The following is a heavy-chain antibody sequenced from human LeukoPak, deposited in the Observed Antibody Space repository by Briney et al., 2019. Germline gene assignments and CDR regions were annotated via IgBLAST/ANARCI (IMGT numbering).Heavy chain of an antibody. CDR3: ARDLINYYFDY. CDR1: GFTFSSNY. V-gene: IGHV3-66*02. Sequence: GGSLRLSCAASGFTFSSNYMSWVRQAPGKGLEWVSVIYSGGSTYYADAVTGRFTISRDNSKNTLYLQMNSLRAEDTAVYYCARDLINYYFDYWGQGTLVTVSS. CDR2: IYSGGST. J-gene: IGHJ4*02. D-gene: IGHD3-10*01.